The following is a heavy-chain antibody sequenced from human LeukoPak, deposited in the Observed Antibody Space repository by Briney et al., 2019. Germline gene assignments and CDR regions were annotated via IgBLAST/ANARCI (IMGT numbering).Heavy chain of an antibody. CDR2: TSSSDAGT. Sequence: PGGSLRLSCAASGFTLSSYAMSWVRQAPGKGLEWVSATSSSDAGTYYADSVKGRFTISRDNSKNTLYLQMNSLRAEDTAVYYCAKPGYCTNGVCYGYFQHWGQGTLVTVSS. D-gene: IGHD2-8*01. CDR3: AKPGYCTNGVCYGYFQH. CDR1: GFTLSSYA. V-gene: IGHV3-23*01. J-gene: IGHJ1*01.